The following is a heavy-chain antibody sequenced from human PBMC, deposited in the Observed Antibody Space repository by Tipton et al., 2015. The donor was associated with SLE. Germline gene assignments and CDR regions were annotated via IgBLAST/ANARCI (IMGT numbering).Heavy chain of an antibody. CDR2: INPNNGGT. Sequence: QLVQSGAEVKRPGASVKVSCKASGYTFTSYSIHWVRQAPGQGLEWMGRINPNNGGTNFAQKFQGRVTMTRDTSISTAYMELSSLGSDATAVYYCAKIPLKYYDSRSYYDDGNDYWGRGTLVTVSS. CDR1: GYTFTSYS. J-gene: IGHJ4*02. CDR3: AKIPLKYYDSRSYYDDGNDY. D-gene: IGHD3-10*01. V-gene: IGHV1-2*06.